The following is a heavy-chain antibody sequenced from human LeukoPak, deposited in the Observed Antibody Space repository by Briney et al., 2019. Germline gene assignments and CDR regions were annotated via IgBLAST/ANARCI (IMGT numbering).Heavy chain of an antibody. CDR2: SRDKGNSYTT. J-gene: IGHJ4*02. CDR3: ARAYYDSSGYYYFFDY. V-gene: IGHV3-72*01. CDR1: GFTFSDHY. Sequence: PGGSLRLSCAASGFTFSDHYIDWVRQAPGKGLEWVGRSRDKGNSYTTAYAASVRGRFTISRDDSKNSLYLQMNSLKTEDTAVYYCARAYYDSSGYYYFFDYWGQGTLVTVSS. D-gene: IGHD3-22*01.